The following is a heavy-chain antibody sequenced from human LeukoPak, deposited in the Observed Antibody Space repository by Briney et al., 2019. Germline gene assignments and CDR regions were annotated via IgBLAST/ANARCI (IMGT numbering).Heavy chain of an antibody. J-gene: IGHJ3*02. CDR2: IYTSGST. V-gene: IGHV4-61*02. Sequence: TQSLTCTVSGGSISSGSYYWSWIRQPAGKGLEWIGRIYTSGSTNYNPSLKSRVTISVDTSKNQFSLKLSSVTAADTAVYYCASNHAFDIWGQGTMVTVSS. CDR1: GGSISSGSYY. CDR3: ASNHAFDI.